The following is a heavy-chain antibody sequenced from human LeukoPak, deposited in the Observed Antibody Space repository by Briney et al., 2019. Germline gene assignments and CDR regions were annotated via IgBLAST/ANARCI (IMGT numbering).Heavy chain of an antibody. CDR3: AKEGRDIVVVVAATNLFDY. Sequence: GGSLRLSCAASGFTFSDYYMSWVRQAPGKGLEWVSAISGSGGSTYYADSVKGRFTISRDNSKNTLYLQMNSLRAEDTAVYYCAKEGRDIVVVVAATNLFDYWGQGTLVTVSS. CDR2: ISGSGGST. V-gene: IGHV3-23*01. J-gene: IGHJ4*02. CDR1: GFTFSDYY. D-gene: IGHD2-15*01.